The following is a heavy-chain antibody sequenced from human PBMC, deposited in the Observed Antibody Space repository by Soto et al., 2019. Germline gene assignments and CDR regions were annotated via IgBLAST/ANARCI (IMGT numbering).Heavy chain of an antibody. J-gene: IGHJ5*02. Sequence: PSEILSLTCTVAGGSINSGGYYWSWIRQHPEKGLEWIGYIYYSDTTYYNPSLRSRVSISADSSMTRFSLRLASVTVADTAIYFCARSLYDSPSPCYHWGQGTQVTVSS. CDR3: ARSLYDSPSPCYH. D-gene: IGHD5-12*01. V-gene: IGHV4-31*03. CDR2: IYYSDTT. CDR1: GGSINSGGYY.